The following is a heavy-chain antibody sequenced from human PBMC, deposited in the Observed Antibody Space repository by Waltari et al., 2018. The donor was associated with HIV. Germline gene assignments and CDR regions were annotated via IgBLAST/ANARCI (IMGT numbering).Heavy chain of an antibody. Sequence: EVQLLQSGGDLVQPGGSLRLSCAASGFPFSNYAMTWVRQAPGKGLEWVSSISGGGGTTYYAGSVKGRFTVSRDNSKNTLYLQMNSLRVEDTAMYYCTKDQTGAADSWGQGTQVTVPS. J-gene: IGHJ5*02. D-gene: IGHD1-1*01. CDR3: TKDQTGAADS. CDR1: GFPFSNYA. CDR2: ISGGGGTT. V-gene: IGHV3-23*01.